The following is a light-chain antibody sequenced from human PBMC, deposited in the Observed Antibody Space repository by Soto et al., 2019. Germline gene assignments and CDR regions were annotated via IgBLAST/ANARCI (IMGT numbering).Light chain of an antibody. J-gene: IGLJ1*01. CDR3: SSYEGTPSDV. CDR2: EVS. V-gene: IGLV2-8*01. Sequence: QSALTHPPSASGSPGQSVNISCTGTSSDIGGYNYVSWYQQHPGKAPALMIYEVSKRPSGVPDRFSGSKSGNTASLTVSGLHDEDEPAYYCSSYEGTPSDVFGTGTKVTVL. CDR1: SSDIGGYNY.